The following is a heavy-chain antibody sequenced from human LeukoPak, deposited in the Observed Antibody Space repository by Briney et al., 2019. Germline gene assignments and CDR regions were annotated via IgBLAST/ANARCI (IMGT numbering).Heavy chain of an antibody. CDR1: GFTFSSYG. CDR3: AKDNSSGWFDY. J-gene: IGHJ5*01. CDR2: ISYDGSNK. Sequence: GGSLRLSCAASGFTFSSYGMHWVRQAPGKGLEWVAVISYDGSNKYYADSVKGRFTISRDNSKNTLYLQMNSLRAEDTAAYYCAKDNSSGWFDYWGQGTLVTVSS. D-gene: IGHD6-19*01. V-gene: IGHV3-30*18.